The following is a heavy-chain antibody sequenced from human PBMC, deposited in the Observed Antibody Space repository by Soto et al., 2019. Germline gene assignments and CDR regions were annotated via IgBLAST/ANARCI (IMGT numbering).Heavy chain of an antibody. CDR2: ISAYNGNT. CDR1: GYTFTSYG. Sequence: ASVKVSCKASGYTFTSYGISWVRQAPGQGLEWMGWISAYNGNTNYAQKLQGRVTMTTDTSTSTAYMELSRLRSDDTAVYYCARVDRGAGAGYYYGMDVWGQGTTVTVSS. J-gene: IGHJ6*02. D-gene: IGHD1-26*01. V-gene: IGHV1-18*01. CDR3: ARVDRGAGAGYYYGMDV.